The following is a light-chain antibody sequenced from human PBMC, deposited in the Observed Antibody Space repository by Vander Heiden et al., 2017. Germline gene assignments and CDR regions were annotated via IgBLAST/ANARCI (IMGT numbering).Light chain of an antibody. CDR1: QSVFYSSNNKNN. Sequence: DIVMTQSPDSLAVSLGERATINCKSSQSVFYSSNNKNNLAWYQQKPGQPLKLLIYWASTRESGVPDRFSGSGSGTDFTLTISSLQAEDVAVYYCQQYYSTPPTFGQGTKVEIK. V-gene: IGKV4-1*01. J-gene: IGKJ1*01. CDR3: QQYYSTPPT. CDR2: WAS.